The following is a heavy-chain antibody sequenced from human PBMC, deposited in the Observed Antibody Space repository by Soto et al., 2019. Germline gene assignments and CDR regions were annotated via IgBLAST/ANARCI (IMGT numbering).Heavy chain of an antibody. J-gene: IGHJ4*02. V-gene: IGHV4-30-2*01. CDR1: GGSISSGGYS. D-gene: IGHD4-4*01. CDR3: ARGDYSNLYFDY. Sequence: SETLSLTCAVSGGSISSGGYSWSWIREPPGKGLEWIGYIYHSGSTYYNPSLKSRVTISVDRSKNQFSLKLNSVTAADTAVYYCARGDYSNLYFDYWGQGTLVTVSS. CDR2: IYHSGST.